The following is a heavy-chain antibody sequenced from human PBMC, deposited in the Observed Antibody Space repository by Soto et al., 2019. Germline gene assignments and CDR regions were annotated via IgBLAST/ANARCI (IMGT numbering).Heavy chain of an antibody. Sequence: PSETLSLTCSVSGGSINSSSYFWGWVRQPPGKGLEWIGSIYYSGSTYYNPSLRSRVTISVDTSKNQFSQKLGSVTAADTAVFYCARHYSSGSRNWFDPWSQGTLVTVS. CDR3: ARHYSSGSRNWFDP. V-gene: IGHV4-39*01. D-gene: IGHD6-19*01. CDR1: GGSINSSSYF. J-gene: IGHJ5*02. CDR2: IYYSGST.